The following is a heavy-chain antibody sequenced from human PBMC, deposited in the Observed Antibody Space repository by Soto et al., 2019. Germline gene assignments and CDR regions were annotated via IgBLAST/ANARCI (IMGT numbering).Heavy chain of an antibody. CDR3: VRGSKDSYPGSRIFDF. Sequence: QPGGSLGLSCVASGLHFGSRAKSWGRQTPGQGLEWVSTITDTGGDAKYADSVRGRFAISRDNSKNTLYLQMSALRAEDSAIYFCVRGSKDSYPGSRIFDFWGRGTLVTVSS. CDR2: ITDTGGDA. J-gene: IGHJ4*02. D-gene: IGHD3-10*01. V-gene: IGHV3-23*01. CDR1: GLHFGSRA.